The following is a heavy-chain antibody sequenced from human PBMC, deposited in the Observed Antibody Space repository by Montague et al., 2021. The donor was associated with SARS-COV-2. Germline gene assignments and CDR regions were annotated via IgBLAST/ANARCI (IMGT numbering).Heavy chain of an antibody. CDR3: AKAQGYMDV. CDR2: ITSSGDRT. Sequence: SLSLSFSDSGFTFSSHGMTWVRQAPGKGLEWVSSITSSGDRTSHADSVKGRFTISRDNSKNTLYLQMNNLRAEDTAVYYCAKAQGYMDVWGKGTTVTVSS. CDR1: GFTFSSHG. J-gene: IGHJ6*03. V-gene: IGHV3-23*01.